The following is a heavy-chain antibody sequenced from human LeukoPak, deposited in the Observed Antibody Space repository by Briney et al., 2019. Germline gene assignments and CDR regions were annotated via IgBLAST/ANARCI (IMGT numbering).Heavy chain of an antibody. CDR2: TNRGGDIT. CDR1: GFTFSSYE. CDR3: ARKGLGGELGGFDS. D-gene: IGHD1-7*01. V-gene: IGHV3-20*01. Sequence: GGSLRLSCAASGFTFSSYEMNWVRQAPGKGLEWVSGTNRGGDITGYADFVKGRFTISRDNAKNSLYLQMNSLRVEDTALYHCARKGLGGELGGFDSWGQGTLVTVSS. J-gene: IGHJ4*02.